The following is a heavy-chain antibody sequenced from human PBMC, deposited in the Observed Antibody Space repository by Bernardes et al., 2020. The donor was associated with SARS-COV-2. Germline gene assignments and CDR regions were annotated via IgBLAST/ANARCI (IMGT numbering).Heavy chain of an antibody. D-gene: IGHD1-26*01. Sequence: GSLRLSCAASGFTFSDYYMSWIRQAPGKGLEWISYISSSSSYTNYADSVKGRFTISRDNAKNSLYLQMNSLRAEDTAVYFCARRVRATSYWYFDLWGRGTLVTVSS. CDR2: ISSSSSYT. CDR1: GFTFSDYY. J-gene: IGHJ2*01. CDR3: ARRVRATSYWYFDL. V-gene: IGHV3-11*06.